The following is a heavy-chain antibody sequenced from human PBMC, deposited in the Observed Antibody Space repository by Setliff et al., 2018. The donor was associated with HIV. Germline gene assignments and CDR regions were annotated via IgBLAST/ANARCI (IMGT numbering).Heavy chain of an antibody. CDR2: INHSGST. J-gene: IGHJ3*01. Sequence: SETLSLTCAVYGGSFSGYYWSWIRQPPGKGLEWIGEINHSGSTNYNPSLKSRVTISVDTTKNQFSLKVKSVAAADTAVYYCAKSIVGGTTHAFDLWGQGTMVTVSS. CDR1: GGSFSGYY. D-gene: IGHD1-26*01. CDR3: AKSIVGGTTHAFDL. V-gene: IGHV4-34*01.